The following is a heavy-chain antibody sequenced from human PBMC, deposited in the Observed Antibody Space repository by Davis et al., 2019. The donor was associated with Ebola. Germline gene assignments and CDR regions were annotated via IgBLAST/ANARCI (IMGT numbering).Heavy chain of an antibody. J-gene: IGHJ4*02. V-gene: IGHV3-74*01. CDR1: GFAFSTYA. CDR2: IRGDGISA. Sequence: PGGSLRLSCAASGFAFSTYAMSWVRQVPGEGLVWVSRIRGDGISAYYADSVEGRFTISRDNAKNTLYLQMNDLRVEDTAVYYCARGYFGDHIEDWGQGTLVSVSS. D-gene: IGHD4-17*01. CDR3: ARGYFGDHIED.